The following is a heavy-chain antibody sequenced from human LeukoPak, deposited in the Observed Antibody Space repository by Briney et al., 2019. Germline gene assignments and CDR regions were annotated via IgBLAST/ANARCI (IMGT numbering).Heavy chain of an antibody. CDR3: AHPDGYLPNY. CDR1: GDSGSSYY. D-gene: IGHD3-22*01. Sequence: PSETLSLTCTVSGGVSGDSGSSYYWSWIRQPPGKGLEWIGYIYYSGSTKYNPSLKSRVTISLDTSKNQFSLKLNLSSLTAADTAVYYCAHPDGYLPNYWGQGTLVTVSS. V-gene: IGHV4-59*02. CDR2: IYYSGST. J-gene: IGHJ4*02.